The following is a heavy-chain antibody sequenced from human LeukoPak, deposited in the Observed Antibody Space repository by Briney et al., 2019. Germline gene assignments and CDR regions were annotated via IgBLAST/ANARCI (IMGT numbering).Heavy chain of an antibody. J-gene: IGHJ3*02. D-gene: IGHD2-2*01. CDR2: IYYSGST. Sequence: PSETLSLTCTVSGGSISSSSYYWGWIRQPPGKGLEWIGSIYYSGSTCYNPSLKSRVTISVDTSKNQFSLKLSSVTAADTAVYYCARLPAAARAFDIWGQGTMVTVSS. V-gene: IGHV4-39*01. CDR3: ARLPAAARAFDI. CDR1: GGSISSSSYY.